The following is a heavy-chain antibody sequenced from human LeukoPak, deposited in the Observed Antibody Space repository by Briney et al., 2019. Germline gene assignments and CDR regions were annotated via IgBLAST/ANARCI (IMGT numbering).Heavy chain of an antibody. V-gene: IGHV1-46*01. CDR3: ARDVKGIVVVPAASFDY. J-gene: IGHJ4*02. CDR2: INPSGGST. D-gene: IGHD2-2*01. Sequence: GASVKVSCKASGYTFTSYYMHWVRQAPGQGLEWMGIINPSGGSTSYAQKFQGRVTMTRDTSTSTVYMELSSLRSEDTAVYYCARDVKGIVVVPAASFDYWGQGTLVTVSS. CDR1: GYTFTSYY.